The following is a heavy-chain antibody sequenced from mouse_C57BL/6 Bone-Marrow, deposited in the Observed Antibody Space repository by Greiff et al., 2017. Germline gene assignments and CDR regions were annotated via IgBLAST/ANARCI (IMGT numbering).Heavy chain of an antibody. J-gene: IGHJ4*01. D-gene: IGHD1-1*01. CDR2: IDPSDSET. Sequence: QVQLQQPGAELVRPGSSVKLSCKASGYTFTSYWMHWVKQRPIQGLEWIGNIDPSDSETHYNQKFKDKATLTVDKSSRTAHMQLSSLTSEDSAVDYCAGDGCSSYGAMYYWGQGTSVTVSS. CDR3: AGDGCSSYGAMYY. CDR1: GYTFTSYW. V-gene: IGHV1-52*01.